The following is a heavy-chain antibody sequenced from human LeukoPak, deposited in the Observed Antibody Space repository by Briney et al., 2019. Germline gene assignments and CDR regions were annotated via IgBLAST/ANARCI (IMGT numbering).Heavy chain of an antibody. CDR1: GFSFSDYY. Sequence: GGSLRLSCVACGFSFSDYYMSWIRQAPGRGLEWISYISGSGSDLYYADSVKGRFTISRDNANNSLYLQMNSLRAEDTAVYYCARSIGYYYTVDVWGQGTTVTVSS. CDR3: ARSIGYYYTVDV. J-gene: IGHJ6*02. CDR2: ISGSGSDL. D-gene: IGHD3-22*01. V-gene: IGHV3-11*01.